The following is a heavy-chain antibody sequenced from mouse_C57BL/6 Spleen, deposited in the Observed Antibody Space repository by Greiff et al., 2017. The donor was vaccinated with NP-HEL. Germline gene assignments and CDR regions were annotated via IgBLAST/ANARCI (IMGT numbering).Heavy chain of an antibody. Sequence: QVQLKQPGAELVKPGASVKLSCKASGYTFTSYWMQWVKQRPGQGLEWIGEIDPSDSYTNYIQKFKGKATLTVDTSSSTAYMQLSSLTSEDSAVYYCARRKEDYGSSYVFAYWGQGTLVTVSA. CDR3: ARRKEDYGSSYVFAY. CDR2: IDPSDSYT. D-gene: IGHD1-1*01. J-gene: IGHJ3*01. V-gene: IGHV1-50*01. CDR1: GYTFTSYW.